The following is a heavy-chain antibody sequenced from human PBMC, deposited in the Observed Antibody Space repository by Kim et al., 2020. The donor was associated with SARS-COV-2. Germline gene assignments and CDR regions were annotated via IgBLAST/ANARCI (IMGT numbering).Heavy chain of an antibody. V-gene: IGHV1-8*01. CDR1: GYTFTSYD. CDR2: MNPNSGNT. CDR3: ARGPFPGSGSYQVFWGYI. D-gene: IGHD3-10*01. J-gene: IGHJ4*02. Sequence: ASVKVSCKASGYTFTSYDINWVRQATGQGLEWMGWMNPNSGNTGYAQKFQGRVTMTRNTSISTAYMELSSLRSEDTAVYYCARGPFPGSGSYQVFWGYIWGQGTLVTVSS.